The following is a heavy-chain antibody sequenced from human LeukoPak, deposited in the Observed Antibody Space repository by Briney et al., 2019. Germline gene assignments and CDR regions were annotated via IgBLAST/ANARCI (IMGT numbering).Heavy chain of an antibody. Sequence: PETLSLTCTVSGGSISSYYWSWIRQPPGKGLEWIGYIYSSGSTNYNPSLMSRVTISVNTSKNQFSLKLSSVTAADTAVYYCARDYGSGSSQIFDYWGQGTLVTVSS. CDR3: ARDYGSGSSQIFDY. CDR1: GGSISSYY. CDR2: IYSSGST. J-gene: IGHJ4*02. D-gene: IGHD3-10*01. V-gene: IGHV4-59*01.